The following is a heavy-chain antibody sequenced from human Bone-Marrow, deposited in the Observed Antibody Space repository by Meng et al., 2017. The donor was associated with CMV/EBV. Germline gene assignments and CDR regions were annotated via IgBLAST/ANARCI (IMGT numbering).Heavy chain of an antibody. J-gene: IGHJ5*02. D-gene: IGHD6-19*01. CDR2: INHSGST. CDR1: GGSFSGYY. CDR3: ARGISSGNMFDP. Sequence: SETLSLTCAVYGGSFSGYYWSWIRQPPGKGLEWIGEINHSGSTNYNPSLKSRVTISVDTSKNQFSLKLSSVTAADTAVYFCARGISSGNMFDPWGQGTLVTVSS. V-gene: IGHV4-34*01.